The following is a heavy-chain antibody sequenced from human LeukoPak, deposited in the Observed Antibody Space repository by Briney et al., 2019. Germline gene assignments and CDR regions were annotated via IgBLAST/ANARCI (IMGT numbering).Heavy chain of an antibody. CDR2: IYYSGST. J-gene: IGHJ4*02. D-gene: IGHD2-21*02. CDR3: ARGDCGGDCYSGFDY. Sequence: PSETLSLTCTVSGGSISSGGYYWSWIRQHPGKGLEWIGYIYYSGSTYYNPSLKSRVTISVDTSKNQFSLKLSPVTAADTAVYYCARGDCGGDCYSGFDYWGQGTLVTVSS. CDR1: GGSISSGGYY. V-gene: IGHV4-31*03.